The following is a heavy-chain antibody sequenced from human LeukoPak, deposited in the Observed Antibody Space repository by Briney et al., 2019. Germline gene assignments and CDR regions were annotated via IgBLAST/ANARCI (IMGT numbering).Heavy chain of an antibody. CDR2: ISYDGSNK. J-gene: IGHJ6*02. Sequence: GGSLRLSCAASGFTFSSYGMHWVRQAPGKGLEWVAVISYDGSNKYYADSVKGRFTISRDNAKNSLYLQMNSLRAEDTAVYYCAREQQQLVRNYYYGMDVWGQGTTVTVSS. V-gene: IGHV3-30*03. CDR3: AREQQQLVRNYYYGMDV. D-gene: IGHD6-13*01. CDR1: GFTFSSYG.